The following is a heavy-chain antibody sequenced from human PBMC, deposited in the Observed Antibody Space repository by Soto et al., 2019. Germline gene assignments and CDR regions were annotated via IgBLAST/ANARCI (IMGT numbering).Heavy chain of an antibody. CDR1: GGTFSSYT. CDR2: IIPILGIA. J-gene: IGHJ4*02. V-gene: IGHV1-69*04. Sequence: SVKVSCKASGGTFSSYTISWVRQAPGQGLEWMGRIIPILGIANYAQKFQGRVTITADKSTSTAYMELSSLRSEDTAVYYCAREMVGGPGGFDYWGQGTLVTVSS. D-gene: IGHD2-15*01. CDR3: AREMVGGPGGFDY.